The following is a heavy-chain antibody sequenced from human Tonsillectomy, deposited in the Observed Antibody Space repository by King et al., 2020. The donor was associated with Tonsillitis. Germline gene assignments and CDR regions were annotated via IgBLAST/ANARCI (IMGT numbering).Heavy chain of an antibody. CDR2: IYHSGST. Sequence: LQLQESGPGLVKPSETLSVTCAVSDYSISSDYFWGWIRQPPGTGLEWIGNIYHSGSTYYNPSLKSRVTISVDTSKNQFSLKLSSVTAADTAVYYCARRDFGYDYFDYGGQGTLVTVSS. D-gene: IGHD5-12*01. V-gene: IGHV4-38-2*01. CDR1: DYSISSDYF. CDR3: ARRDFGYDYFDY. J-gene: IGHJ4*02.